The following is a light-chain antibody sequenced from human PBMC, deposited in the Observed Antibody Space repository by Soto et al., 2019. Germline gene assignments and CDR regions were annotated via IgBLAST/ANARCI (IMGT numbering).Light chain of an antibody. J-gene: IGKJ2*01. CDR3: QQYNNWPPYT. V-gene: IGKV3-15*01. CDR2: GAS. CDR1: QSVSSN. Sequence: DTVMTQSPATLSVSPGERATLSCRASQSVSSNLAWYQQKPGQAPRLLLYGASTMATGIPARFSGSGSGTEFTLTISSLQSEDFAVYYCQQYNNWPPYTFGQGTKLEIK.